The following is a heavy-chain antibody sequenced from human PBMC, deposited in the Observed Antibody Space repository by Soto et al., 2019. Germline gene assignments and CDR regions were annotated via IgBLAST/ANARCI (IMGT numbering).Heavy chain of an antibody. CDR3: ARDPLQPQGSPGDQSKDYYYGMDV. Sequence: AASVKVSCKASGYTFTSYYMHWVRQAPGQGLEWMGIINPSGGSTSYAQKFQGRVTMTRDTSTSTVYMELSSLRSEDTAVYYCARDPLQPQGSPGDQSKDYYYGMDVWGQGTTVTV. CDR1: GYTFTSYY. CDR2: INPSGGST. J-gene: IGHJ6*02. D-gene: IGHD7-27*01. V-gene: IGHV1-46*01.